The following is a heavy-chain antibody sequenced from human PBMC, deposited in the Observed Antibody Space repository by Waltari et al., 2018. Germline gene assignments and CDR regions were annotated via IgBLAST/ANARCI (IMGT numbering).Heavy chain of an antibody. J-gene: IGHJ4*02. CDR2: IYHSGST. CDR1: GYSISSGYY. Sequence: QVQLQESGPGLVKPSETLSLTCAVSGYSISSGYYWGWIRQPPGKGLEWIGSIYHSGSTDYNPSRKSRVTISVDTSKNQFSLKRSSVTAADTAVYYCARIVGGNPDYWGQGTLVTVSS. CDR3: ARIVGGNPDY. V-gene: IGHV4-38-2*01. D-gene: IGHD2-15*01.